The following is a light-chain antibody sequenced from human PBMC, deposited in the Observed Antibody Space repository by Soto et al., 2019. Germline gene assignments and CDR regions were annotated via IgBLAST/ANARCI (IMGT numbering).Light chain of an antibody. J-gene: IGKJ5*01. CDR3: QQFGSSVT. Sequence: EIVLTQSPATLSSFPGDRVTLSCRASQAVNTRLAWYQHKPGQAPRLLIYRTSTRATGIPDRFSGSGSGTDFTLTISRLEPEDFAVYYCQQFGSSVTFGQGTRLEIK. CDR1: QAVNTR. V-gene: IGKV3-20*01. CDR2: RTS.